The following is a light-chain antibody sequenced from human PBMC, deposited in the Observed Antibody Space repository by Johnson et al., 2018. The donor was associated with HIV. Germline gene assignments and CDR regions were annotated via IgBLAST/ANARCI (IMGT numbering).Light chain of an antibody. Sequence: QSALTQPPSVSAAPGQKVTISCSGSSSNIGNNYVSWYQQLPGTAPKLHIYDNNKRPSGTPDRFSGSKSGTSATLGITGLQTGDEADYYCGTGDSSLRSGFFGTGTKVTVL. CDR1: SSNIGNNY. V-gene: IGLV1-51*01. J-gene: IGLJ1*01. CDR3: GTGDSSLRSGF. CDR2: DNN.